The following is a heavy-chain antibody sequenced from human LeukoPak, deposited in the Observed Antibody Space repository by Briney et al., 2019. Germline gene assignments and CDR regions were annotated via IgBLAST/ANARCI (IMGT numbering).Heavy chain of an antibody. CDR2: FRYTGNT. CDR3: ARQRESLNWLDP. Sequence: SGTLSLTCTVSGGSISSSFYFWGCLRQPPGQGLEWIAIFRYTGNTYYNPSLKGRVTIFGDPSKNQFSLNLSSVTAADTAVYYCARQRESLNWLDPWGQGTLVTVSS. CDR1: GGSISSSFYF. D-gene: IGHD3-10*01. J-gene: IGHJ5*02. V-gene: IGHV4-39*01.